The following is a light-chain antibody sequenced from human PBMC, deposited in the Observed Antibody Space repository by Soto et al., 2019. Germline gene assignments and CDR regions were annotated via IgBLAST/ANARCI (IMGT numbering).Light chain of an antibody. CDR2: DAS. CDR1: QCVSSY. V-gene: IGKV3-11*01. Sequence: EIVLTQSPATLSLSPGERATLSCRASQCVSSYLAWYQQKPGEAPRLLIYDASDRATGIPARFSGSGSGTDFTLTISSLEPEDFAVFYCQQCNNWPLISFGQGTRLEIK. J-gene: IGKJ5*01. CDR3: QQCNNWPLIS.